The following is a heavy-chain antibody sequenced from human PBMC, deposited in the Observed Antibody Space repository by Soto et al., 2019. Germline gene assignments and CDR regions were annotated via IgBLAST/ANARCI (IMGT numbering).Heavy chain of an antibody. CDR3: AKVPVNEWGFDC. CDR1: GFTFSSYA. D-gene: IGHD1-26*01. J-gene: IGHJ4*02. V-gene: IGHV3-23*01. CDR2: ISGGGTYT. Sequence: EVQLLESGGGLVQPGGSLRLSCAASGFTFSSYAMSWVRQAPGKGLEWVSAISGGGTYTYYADSVKGRFTISRDSSKSTLYLQMNSLRVEDTAVYYCAKVPVNEWGFDCWGQGTLVTVSS.